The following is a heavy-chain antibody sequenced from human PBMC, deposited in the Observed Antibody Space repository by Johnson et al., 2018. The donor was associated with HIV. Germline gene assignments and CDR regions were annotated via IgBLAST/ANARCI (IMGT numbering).Heavy chain of an antibody. J-gene: IGHJ3*02. V-gene: IGHV3-30-3*01. CDR1: GFTFSSYA. CDR3: ARDGGSTRGDAFDI. D-gene: IGHD1-26*01. CDR2: ISYDGSTK. Sequence: QVQLVESGGGVVQPGRSLRLSCAASGFTFSSYAMHWVRQAPGKGLEWVAVISYDGSTKYYADSVKGRFTISRDNSKNTLYLQMNSLRAEDTAVYYCARDGGSTRGDAFDIWGQGTMVTVSS.